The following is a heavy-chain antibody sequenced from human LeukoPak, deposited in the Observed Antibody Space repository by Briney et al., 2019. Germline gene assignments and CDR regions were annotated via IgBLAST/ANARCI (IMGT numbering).Heavy chain of an antibody. Sequence: SETLSLTCAVYGGSFSGYYWSWIRQPPGKGLEWIGEINHSGSTNYNPSLKSRVTISVDTSKNQFSLKLSSVTAADTAVYYCARFAVVAAMFDPWGQGTLVTVSS. V-gene: IGHV4-34*01. CDR2: INHSGST. CDR1: GGSFSGYY. CDR3: ARFAVVAAMFDP. D-gene: IGHD2-15*01. J-gene: IGHJ5*02.